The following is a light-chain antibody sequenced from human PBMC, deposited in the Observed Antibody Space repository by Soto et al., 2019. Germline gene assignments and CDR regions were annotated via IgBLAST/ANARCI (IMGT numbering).Light chain of an antibody. J-gene: IGLJ1*01. CDR3: CSYAGDYTYV. CDR1: SSDVGGYNY. V-gene: IGLV2-11*01. Sequence: QSALTQPRSVSGSPGQSVTISCTGTSSDVGGYNYVSWYQQHPGKAPKVMIYDVNKRPSGVPDRFSGSKSGNTASLTISGLHAEDEADYYCCSYAGDYTYVFGTGTKLTVL. CDR2: DVN.